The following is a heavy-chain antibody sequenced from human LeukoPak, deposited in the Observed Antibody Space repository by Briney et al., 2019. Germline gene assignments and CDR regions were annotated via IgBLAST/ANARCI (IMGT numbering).Heavy chain of an antibody. Sequence: GSLRLSCAASGFTFSSYAMSWVRQAPGKGLEWVSAISGSGGSTYYADSVKGRFTISRDNSENTLYLQMNSLRAEDTAVYYCAKDDIVVVVAAAPDYYYYYGMDVWGQGTTVTVSS. CDR1: GFTFSSYA. V-gene: IGHV3-23*01. CDR2: ISGSGGST. D-gene: IGHD2-15*01. J-gene: IGHJ6*02. CDR3: AKDDIVVVVAAAPDYYYYYGMDV.